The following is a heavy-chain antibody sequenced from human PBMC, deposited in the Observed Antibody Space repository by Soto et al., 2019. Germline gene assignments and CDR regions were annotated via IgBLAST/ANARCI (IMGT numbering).Heavy chain of an antibody. J-gene: IGHJ6*02. CDR3: ARAGCGATGYSYYGLDV. CDR1: GGTFSNHA. CDR2: IIPVLAIA. Sequence: QVHLVQSGAEEKKPGSSVTVSCEVSGGTFSNHAISWVRQAPGQGLEWLGRIIPVLAIANSAQRCQDRVTITADKSTNTSYMQLTPLRSEDTAVYFCARAGCGATGYSYYGLDVWGQATTVTVSS. V-gene: IGHV1-69*04. D-gene: IGHD2-15*01.